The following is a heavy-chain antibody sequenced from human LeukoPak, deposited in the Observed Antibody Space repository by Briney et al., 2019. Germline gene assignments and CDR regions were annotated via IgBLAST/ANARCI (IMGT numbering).Heavy chain of an antibody. CDR1: GFTFDDYG. CDR3: ARCLFDYYDSSGYCSADFDY. CDR2: INWNGGST. V-gene: IGHV3-20*01. J-gene: IGHJ4*02. Sequence: RPGGSLRLSCAASGFTFDDYGMSWVRQAPGKGLEWVSGINWNGGSTGYADSVKGRFTISRDNAKNSLYLQMNSLRAEDTALYHCARCLFDYYDSSGYCSADFDYWGQGTLVTVSS. D-gene: IGHD3-22*01.